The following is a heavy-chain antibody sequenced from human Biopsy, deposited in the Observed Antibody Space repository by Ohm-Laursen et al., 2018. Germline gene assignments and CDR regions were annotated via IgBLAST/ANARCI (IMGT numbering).Heavy chain of an antibody. D-gene: IGHD2-8*01. J-gene: IGHJ4*02. CDR3: AKCMTGGYNYYFHH. CDR2: ICHDGSNK. CDR1: VFTFSSHL. V-gene: IGHV3-33*06. Sequence: SLRLSCPPSVFTFSSHLMHSLRPAPGKGLAWVAAICHDGSNKNYADSVKRRFTISRDNSKNTLYLQMNSLRGEDTAVYYCAKCMTGGYNYYFHHCGQGTLVTVSS.